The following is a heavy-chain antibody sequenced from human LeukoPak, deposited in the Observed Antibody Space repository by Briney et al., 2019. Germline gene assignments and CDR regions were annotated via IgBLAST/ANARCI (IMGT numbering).Heavy chain of an antibody. CDR1: GFTSHSYA. CDR3: AREPPIYYDSSGYYSSWFDP. V-gene: IGHV3-53*01. D-gene: IGHD3-22*01. CDR2: IYSGGST. J-gene: IGHJ5*02. Sequence: GGSLRLSCAASGFTSHSYAMTWVRQAPGKGLEWVSVIYSGGSTYYADSVKGRFTISRDNSKNTLYLQMNSLRAEDTAVYYCAREPPIYYDSSGYYSSWFDPWGQGTLVTVSS.